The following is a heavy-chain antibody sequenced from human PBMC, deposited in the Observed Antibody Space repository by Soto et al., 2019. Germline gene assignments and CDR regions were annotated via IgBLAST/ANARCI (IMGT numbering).Heavy chain of an antibody. D-gene: IGHD3-10*01. CDR2: IYYSGST. CDR3: ARFQAGSSFDY. Sequence: PAEPLSLTCTVSGGSVSIGSYYWSWIRQPPGKGLEWIWYIYYSGSTNYNPSLKSRVTISVDTSKNQFSLKLSSVTAADTAVYYCARFQAGSSFDYWGQGTLVTVSS. J-gene: IGHJ4*02. V-gene: IGHV4-61*01. CDR1: GGSVSIGSYY.